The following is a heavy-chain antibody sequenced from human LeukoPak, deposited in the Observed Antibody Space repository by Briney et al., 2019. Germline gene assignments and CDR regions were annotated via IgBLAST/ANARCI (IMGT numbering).Heavy chain of an antibody. V-gene: IGHV3-48*03. J-gene: IGHJ4*02. CDR1: GFTFSSYE. D-gene: IGHD4-17*01. CDR3: ARDRLTTVTTFHFDY. CDR2: ISSSGSTI. Sequence: GGSLRLSCAASGFTFSSYEMNWVRQAPGKGLEWVSYISSSGSTIYYADSVKGRFTISRDNSKNTLYLQMSSLRAEDTAVYYCARDRLTTVTTFHFDYWGQGTLVTVSS.